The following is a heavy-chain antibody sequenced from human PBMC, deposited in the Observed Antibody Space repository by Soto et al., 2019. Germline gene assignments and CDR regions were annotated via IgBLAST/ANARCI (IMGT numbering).Heavy chain of an antibody. D-gene: IGHD2-21*01. CDR2: IIPLSATS. CDR3: ARVATVDPYYYNGMDV. J-gene: IGHJ6*02. CDR1: GIIFSSDA. Sequence: SVKVSCKASGIIFSSDAISWVRQAPGQGLEWMGAIIPLSATSNYAERFKGRVTMTADKSTSTAYLEVSNLTPEDTAVFFCARVATVDPYYYNGMDVWGQGTTFTVPS. V-gene: IGHV1-69*06.